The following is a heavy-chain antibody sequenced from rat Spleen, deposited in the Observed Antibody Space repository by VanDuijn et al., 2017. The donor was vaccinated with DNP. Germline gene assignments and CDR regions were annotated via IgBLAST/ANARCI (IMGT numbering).Heavy chain of an antibody. D-gene: IGHD1-11*01. CDR1: GFTFSYYG. Sequence: EVQLVESGGGLVQPGRSLKLSCATSGFTFSYYGMAWVRQAPTKGLEWVASITNSGGSAYYRDSVKGRFTISRDNAKSTLYLQMDSLRSADTATYYCARGGRSYFDYWGQGVMVTVSS. V-gene: IGHV5S13*01. CDR3: ARGGRSYFDY. J-gene: IGHJ2*01. CDR2: ITNSGGSA.